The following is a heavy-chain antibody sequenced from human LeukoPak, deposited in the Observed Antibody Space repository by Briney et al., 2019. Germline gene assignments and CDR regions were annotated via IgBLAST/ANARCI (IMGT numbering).Heavy chain of an antibody. Sequence: ASVKVSCKASGYTFTNYAMHWVRQAPGQRLEWMGWINAGNGNTKYSQKFQGRVTITRDTSASTAYMELSSLRSEDTAVYYCARSIIIVPNTSYYYYYMDVWGQGTTVTVSS. D-gene: IGHD2/OR15-2a*01. CDR2: INAGNGNT. CDR1: GYTFTNYA. J-gene: IGHJ6*02. CDR3: ARSIIIVPNTSYYYYYMDV. V-gene: IGHV1-3*01.